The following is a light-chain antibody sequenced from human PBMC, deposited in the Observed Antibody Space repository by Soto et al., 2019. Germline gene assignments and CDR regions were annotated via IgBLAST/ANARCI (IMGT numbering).Light chain of an antibody. Sequence: EMVLTQSPCTLSLSPGERATLSCRASQSVSSYLAWYQQKPGQAPRLLIYDASKRATGIPARFSGSGFGTDYTLTISSLEPEDFAVYYCQQRSKWRTFGQGTKVDIK. V-gene: IGKV3-11*01. J-gene: IGKJ1*01. CDR2: DAS. CDR1: QSVSSY. CDR3: QQRSKWRT.